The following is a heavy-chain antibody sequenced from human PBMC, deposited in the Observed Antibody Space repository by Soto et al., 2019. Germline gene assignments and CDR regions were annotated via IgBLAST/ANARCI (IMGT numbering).Heavy chain of an antibody. J-gene: IGHJ4*02. D-gene: IGHD3-3*01. CDR1: GVSISIHY. CDR3: ARVLSGFKDHHFDY. Sequence: QVQLQEPGPGLVKPSETLSLTCTVSGVSISIHYWSWIRQPPGKGLEWLGYIYSSGSANYNPSLKSRITMSVGRSKGHFSLNLNSVTAADTAVYYFARVLSGFKDHHFDYWGQGILVTVSS. V-gene: IGHV4-59*11. CDR2: IYSSGSA.